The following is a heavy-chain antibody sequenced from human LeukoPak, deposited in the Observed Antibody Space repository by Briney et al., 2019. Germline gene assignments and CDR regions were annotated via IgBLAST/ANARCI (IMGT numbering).Heavy chain of an antibody. CDR2: IYHSGST. CDR1: GGSISSGGYS. CDR3: ARRSTVVTVFDY. Sequence: LSETLSLTCAVSGGSISSGGYSWSWIRQPPGKGLEWIGYIYHSGSTYYNPSLKSRVTISVDRSKNQFSLKLSSVTAADTAVYYCARRSTVVTVFDYWGQGTLVTVSS. J-gene: IGHJ4*02. D-gene: IGHD4-23*01. V-gene: IGHV4-30-2*01.